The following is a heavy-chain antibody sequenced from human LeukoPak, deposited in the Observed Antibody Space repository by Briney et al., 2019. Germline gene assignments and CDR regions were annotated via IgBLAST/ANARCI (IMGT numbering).Heavy chain of an antibody. CDR2: AWYDGSDK. CDR1: GFTFSNYD. V-gene: IGHV3-33*01. Sequence: QTGGSLRLSCEASGFTFSNYDMHWVRQAPGKGLEWLAIAWYDGSDKYYADSVKGRFTVSRDNSKNTLYLQMNSLRADDTAVYYCARDLNREDFDYWGQGTLVAVSS. J-gene: IGHJ4*02. CDR3: ARDLNREDFDY. D-gene: IGHD3-9*01.